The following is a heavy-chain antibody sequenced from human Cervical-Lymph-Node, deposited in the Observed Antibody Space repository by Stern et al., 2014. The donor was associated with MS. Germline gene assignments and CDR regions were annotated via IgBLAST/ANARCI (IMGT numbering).Heavy chain of an antibody. CDR2: ISWSGSTI. D-gene: IGHD6-19*01. Sequence: EVQLLESGGGFVRPGRSLRLSCAASGFTFDDFAMHWVRQAPGRGLEWVSGISWSGSTIAYAGAVKGRFTISRDNAKESLFLQMNSLRPDDTAIYYCAKAHVDSGSVVGFASWGQGTPVTVSS. J-gene: IGHJ4*02. CDR3: AKAHVDSGSVVGFAS. V-gene: IGHV3-9*01. CDR1: GFTFDDFA.